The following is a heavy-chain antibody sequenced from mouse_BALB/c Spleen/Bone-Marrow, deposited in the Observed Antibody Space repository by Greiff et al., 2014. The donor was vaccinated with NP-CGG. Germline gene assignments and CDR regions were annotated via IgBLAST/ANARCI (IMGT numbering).Heavy chain of an antibody. V-gene: IGHV1-5*01. CDR2: IYPGNSDT. CDR1: GYSFTSYW. D-gene: IGHD1-1*01. CDR3: TKEWYYGFGY. J-gene: IGHJ2*01. Sequence: EVQLQQSGTVLARPGASVKMSCKASGYSFTSYWMHWVKQRPGQGLEWIGAIYPGNSDTSYNQKFKGKAKLTAVTSASTAYMELSSLTNEDSAVYYCTKEWYYGFGYWGQGTTLTVSS.